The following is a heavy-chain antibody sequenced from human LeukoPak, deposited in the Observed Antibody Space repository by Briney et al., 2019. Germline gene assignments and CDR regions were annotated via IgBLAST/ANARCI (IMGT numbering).Heavy chain of an antibody. V-gene: IGHV4-34*01. CDR2: INHSGST. J-gene: IGHJ4*02. D-gene: IGHD3-16*01. CDR3: ASSQGGLWFDY. CDR1: GGSISSYY. Sequence: SETLSLTCTVSGGSISSYYWSWIRQPPGKGLEWIGEINHSGSTNYNPSLKSRVTISVDTSKNQFSLKLSSVTAADTAVYYCASSQGGLWFDYWGQGTLVTVSS.